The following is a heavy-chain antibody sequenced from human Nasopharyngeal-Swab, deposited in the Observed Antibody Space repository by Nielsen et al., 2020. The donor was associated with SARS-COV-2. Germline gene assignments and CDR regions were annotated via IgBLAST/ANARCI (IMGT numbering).Heavy chain of an antibody. CDR2: INHSGST. D-gene: IGHD6-13*01. J-gene: IGHJ4*02. CDR3: ARYSRSSWSSRRDY. Sequence: WIRQHPGKGLEWIGEINHSGSTNYNPSLKSRVTISVDTSKNQFSLKLSSVTAADTAVYYCARYSRSSWSSRRDYWGQGTPVTVSS. V-gene: IGHV4-34*01.